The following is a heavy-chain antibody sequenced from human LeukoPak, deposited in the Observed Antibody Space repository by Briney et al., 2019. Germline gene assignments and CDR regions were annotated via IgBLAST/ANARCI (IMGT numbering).Heavy chain of an antibody. CDR2: ISWNSGSI. V-gene: IGHV3-9*01. CDR3: AKDDGLAGLDY. J-gene: IGHJ4*02. Sequence: GGSLRLSCAASGFTFDDYAMHWVRQAPGKGLEWVSGISWNSGSIGYADSVKGRFTISRDNAKNSLYLQMNSLRAEDTALYYCAKDDGLAGLDYWGQGTLVTVSS. D-gene: IGHD3-9*01. CDR1: GFTFDDYA.